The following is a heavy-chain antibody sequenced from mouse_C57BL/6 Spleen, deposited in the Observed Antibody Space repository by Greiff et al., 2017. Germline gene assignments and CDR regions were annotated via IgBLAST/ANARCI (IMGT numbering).Heavy chain of an antibody. CDR2: IYPRSGNT. CDR3: ARTSTTVVGVDY. J-gene: IGHJ2*01. CDR1: GYTFTSYG. D-gene: IGHD1-1*01. Sequence: QVQLKESGAELARPGASVKLSCKASGYTFTSYGISWVKQRTGQGLEWIGEIYPRSGNTYYNEKFKGKATLTADKSSSTAYMELRSLTSEDSAVYFCARTSTTVVGVDYWGQGTTLTVSS. V-gene: IGHV1-81*01.